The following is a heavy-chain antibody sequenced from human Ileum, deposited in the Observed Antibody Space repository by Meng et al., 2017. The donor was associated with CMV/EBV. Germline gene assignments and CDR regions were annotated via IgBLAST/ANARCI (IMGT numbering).Heavy chain of an antibody. D-gene: IGHD1-26*01. Sequence: QLQLQESGPGLVKPSETLSLICSVSSGSITSDGHYWGWIRQPPGKGLEWIGSIYYTGATFYNPSLKSRITVSIDTSKNQFSLNLGSMTAADTAVYYCTKDRGNYIVDFWGQGTLVTVSS. V-gene: IGHV4-39*07. CDR1: SGSITSDGHY. CDR3: TKDRGNYIVDF. CDR2: IYYTGAT. J-gene: IGHJ4*02.